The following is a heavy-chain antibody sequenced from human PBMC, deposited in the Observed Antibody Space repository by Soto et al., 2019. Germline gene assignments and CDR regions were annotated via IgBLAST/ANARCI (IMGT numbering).Heavy chain of an antibody. J-gene: IGHJ5*02. V-gene: IGHV4-59*01. D-gene: IGHD2-15*01. Sequence: SETLSLTCTVSGGSISSYYWSWIRQPPGKGLEWIGYIYYSGSTNYNPSLKSRVTISVDTSKNQFSLKLSSATAADAAVYYCARDLKEYCSDGKCNWFDPWGQGTLVTVSS. CDR3: ARDLKEYCSDGKCNWFDP. CDR1: GGSISSYY. CDR2: IYYSGST.